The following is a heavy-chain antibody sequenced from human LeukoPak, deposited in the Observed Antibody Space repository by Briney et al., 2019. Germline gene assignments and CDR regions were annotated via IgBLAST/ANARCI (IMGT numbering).Heavy chain of an antibody. J-gene: IGHJ4*02. Sequence: GGSLRLSCAASGFTFDDYAMHWVRQAPGKGLEWVSGISWNSGSIGYADSVKGRSTISRDNAKNSLYLQMNSLRAEDTALYYCAKDLAREDYGYYFDYWGQGTLVTVSS. V-gene: IGHV3-9*01. CDR1: GFTFDDYA. CDR2: ISWNSGSI. D-gene: IGHD4-17*01. CDR3: AKDLAREDYGYYFDY.